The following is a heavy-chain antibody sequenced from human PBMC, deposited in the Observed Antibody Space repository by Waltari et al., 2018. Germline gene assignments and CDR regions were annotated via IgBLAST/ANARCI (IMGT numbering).Heavy chain of an antibody. J-gene: IGHJ4*02. CDR2: IIPVFGTA. Sequence: QVRLVQSGAEVRKPGSSVKVSCKAFGGSFSSYSINWVRQAPGQGLEWMGGIIPVFGTANYAQKFQDRLAITADESTSTAYMELSSLRSEDTAAYYCARVGLLAGGSRRYFDYWGQGTLVTVSS. CDR1: GGSFSSYS. CDR3: ARVGLLAGGSRRYFDY. D-gene: IGHD3-3*01. V-gene: IGHV1-69*01.